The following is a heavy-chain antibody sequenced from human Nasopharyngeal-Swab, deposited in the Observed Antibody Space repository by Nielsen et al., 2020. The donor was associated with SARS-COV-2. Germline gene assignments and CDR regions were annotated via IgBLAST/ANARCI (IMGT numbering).Heavy chain of an antibody. CDR1: GGSFSSYY. Sequence: GSLRLSCGVYGGSFSSYYWSWIRQPPGRGREWIGKINHSGSTNYNQSLESRVTLSIDTSKNQFSLNLNSGTAADTAVYYCATTGYSSGYYVHWGQGVLVTVSS. D-gene: IGHD6-25*01. V-gene: IGHV4-34*01. CDR2: INHSGST. CDR3: ATTGYSSGYYVH. J-gene: IGHJ4*02.